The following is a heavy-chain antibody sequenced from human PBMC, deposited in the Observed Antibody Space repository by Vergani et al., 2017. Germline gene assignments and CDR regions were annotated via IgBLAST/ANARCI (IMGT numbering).Heavy chain of an antibody. CDR2: IKQDGSEK. J-gene: IGHJ4*02. V-gene: IGHV3-7*01. CDR1: GFTFSSYW. Sequence: EVQLVESGGGLVQPGGSLRLSCAASGFTFSSYWMSWVRQAPGKGLEWVANIKQDGSEKYYVDSVKGRFTISRDNAKNSLYLQMNSLRAEDTAVYYCAREFYDYGDYVDYWGQGTLVTVSS. D-gene: IGHD4-17*01. CDR3: AREFYDYGDYVDY.